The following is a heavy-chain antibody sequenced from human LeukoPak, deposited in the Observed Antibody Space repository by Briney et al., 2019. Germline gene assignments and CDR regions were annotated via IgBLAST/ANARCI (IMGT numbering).Heavy chain of an antibody. V-gene: IGHV7-4-1*02. CDR1: GYTFTSYA. CDR2: INTNTGNP. Sequence: ASVTVSCTASGYTFTSYAMNWVRQAPGQGLEWMGWINTNTGNPTYAQGFTGRFVFSLDTSVSTAYLQISSLKAEDTAVYYCARVSGSGYSLIDYWGRGTLVTVSS. D-gene: IGHD3-22*01. CDR3: ARVSGSGYSLIDY. J-gene: IGHJ4*02.